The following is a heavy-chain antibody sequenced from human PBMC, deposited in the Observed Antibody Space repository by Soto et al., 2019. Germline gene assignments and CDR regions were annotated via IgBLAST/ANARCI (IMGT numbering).Heavy chain of an antibody. CDR3: ACGYSYGGDYYYYGMDV. D-gene: IGHD5-18*01. CDR1: GFTFSSYA. J-gene: IGHJ6*02. V-gene: IGHV3-30-3*01. CDR2: ISYDGSNK. Sequence: PGGSLRLSCAASGFTFSSYAMHWVRQAPGKGLEWVAVISYDGSNKYYADSVKGRFTISRDNSKNTLYLQMNSLRSEDTAVYYCACGYSYGGDYYYYGMDVWGQGTTVTVSS.